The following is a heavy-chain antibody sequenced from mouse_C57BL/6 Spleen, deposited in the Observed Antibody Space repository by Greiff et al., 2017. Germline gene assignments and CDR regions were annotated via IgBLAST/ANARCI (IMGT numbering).Heavy chain of an antibody. Sequence: QVQLQQSGPELVKPGASVKISCKASGYAFSSSWMNWVKQRPGKGLEWIGRIYPGDGDTNYNGKFKGKATLTADKSSSTAYMQRSSLTSEDSAVYFCARGLLITTAYAMDDWGKGTSVTVSS. CDR2: IYPGDGDT. CDR3: ARGLLITTAYAMDD. D-gene: IGHD1-2*01. V-gene: IGHV1-82*01. CDR1: GYAFSSSW. J-gene: IGHJ4*01.